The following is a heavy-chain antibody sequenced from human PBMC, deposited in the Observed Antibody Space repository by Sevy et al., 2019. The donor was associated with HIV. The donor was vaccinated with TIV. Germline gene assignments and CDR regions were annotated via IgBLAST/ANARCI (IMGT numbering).Heavy chain of an antibody. V-gene: IGHV5-51*01. CDR1: GYSFTSYW. CDR2: IYPGDSDT. CDR3: ARKRNYYYGSGSYYNFDY. D-gene: IGHD3-10*01. Sequence: GESLKISCKGSGYSFTSYWIGWVRQMPGKGLEWMGIIYPGDSDTRYSPSFQGQVTISADKSISTAYLKWSSLKASDTARYYCARKRNYYYGSGSYYNFDYWGQGTLVTVSS. J-gene: IGHJ4*02.